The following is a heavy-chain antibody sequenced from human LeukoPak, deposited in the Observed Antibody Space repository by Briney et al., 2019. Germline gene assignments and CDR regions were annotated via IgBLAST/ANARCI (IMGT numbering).Heavy chain of an antibody. CDR1: GGSINSYY. CDR2: IYYSGST. V-gene: IGHV4-59*01. CDR3: ARGVVPAARRSLGRFYFDY. J-gene: IGHJ4*02. Sequence: SETLSLTCTVSGGSINSYYWSWIRQPPGKGLEWIGYIYYSGSTNYNPSLKSRVTISVDTSKNQFSLKLSSVTAADTAVYYCARGVVPAARRSLGRFYFDYWGQGTLVTVSS. D-gene: IGHD2-2*01.